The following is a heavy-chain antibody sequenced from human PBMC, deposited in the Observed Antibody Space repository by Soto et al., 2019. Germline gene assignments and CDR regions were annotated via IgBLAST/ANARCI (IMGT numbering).Heavy chain of an antibody. Sequence: QVRLVQSGAEVKKPGASVKVSCKASGYTFTSYDINWVRQATGQGLEWMGWMNPNSGNTGYAQKFQGRVTMTRHTSVSTAYMELSSLRSEDTAVYYCAGHGYSSSCHVYWGQGTLVTFSS. CDR3: AGHGYSSSCHVY. D-gene: IGHD6-13*01. CDR1: GYTFTSYD. CDR2: MNPNSGNT. J-gene: IGHJ4*02. V-gene: IGHV1-8*01.